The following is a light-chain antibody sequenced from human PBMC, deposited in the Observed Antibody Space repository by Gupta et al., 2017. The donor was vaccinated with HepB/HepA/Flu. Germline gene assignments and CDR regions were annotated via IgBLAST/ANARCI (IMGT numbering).Light chain of an antibody. Sequence: QAGLTQPPSVSKGLRQTATLTCTGDNNKVGNQGAAWLQQHQGHPPKLLSYRNNTRPSGISERFSASRSGNTGSLTITGLQPDDEADYDCSAWDTSLSAWVFGGGTKLTVL. CDR2: RNN. CDR1: NNKVGNQG. V-gene: IGLV10-54*04. CDR3: SAWDTSLSAWV. J-gene: IGLJ3*02.